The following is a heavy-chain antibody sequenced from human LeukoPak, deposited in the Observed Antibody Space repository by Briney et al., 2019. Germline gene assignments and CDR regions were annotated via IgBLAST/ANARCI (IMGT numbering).Heavy chain of an antibody. Sequence: ASVKVSCKASGYTFTSYGISWVRQAPGQGLEWMGWISAYNGNTNYAQKLQGRVTMTRDTSTSTVYMELSSLRSEDTAVYYCARDRTSSGYYYAYWGQGTLVTVSS. CDR2: ISAYNGNT. V-gene: IGHV1-18*01. CDR1: GYTFTSYG. D-gene: IGHD3-22*01. CDR3: ARDRTSSGYYYAY. J-gene: IGHJ4*02.